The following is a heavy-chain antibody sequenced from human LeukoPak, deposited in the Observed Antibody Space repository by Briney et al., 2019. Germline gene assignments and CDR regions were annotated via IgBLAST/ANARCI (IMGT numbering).Heavy chain of an antibody. CDR3: ARDSSSYYMDV. V-gene: IGHV2-5*02. J-gene: IGHJ6*03. Sequence: ESGPTLVNPTQTLTLTRTFSGFSLSTSGVGVGWIRQPPGKALEWLALIYWDDDKRYTPSLKSRLTITKDTSKTQVVLTMTNMDPVDTATYYCARDSSSYYMDVWGKGTTVTVSS. CDR1: GFSLSTSGVG. D-gene: IGHD6-6*01. CDR2: IYWDDDK.